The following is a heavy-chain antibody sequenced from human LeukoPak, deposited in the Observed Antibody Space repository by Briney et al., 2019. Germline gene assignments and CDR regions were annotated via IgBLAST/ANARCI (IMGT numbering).Heavy chain of an antibody. Sequence: ASVKVSCKASGYTFTSYGISWVRQAPGQGLEWMGWISAYNGNTNYAQKLQGRVTMTTDTSTSTACMELRSLRSDDTAVYYCARDSMAHSGYDAIPFDYWGQGTLVTVSS. J-gene: IGHJ4*02. V-gene: IGHV1-18*01. CDR2: ISAYNGNT. D-gene: IGHD5-12*01. CDR1: GYTFTSYG. CDR3: ARDSMAHSGYDAIPFDY.